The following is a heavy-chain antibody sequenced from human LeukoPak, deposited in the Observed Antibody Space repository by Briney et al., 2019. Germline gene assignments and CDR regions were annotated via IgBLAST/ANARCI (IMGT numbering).Heavy chain of an antibody. V-gene: IGHV1-2*02. D-gene: IGHD1-26*01. CDR2: INPNSGGT. J-gene: IGHJ4*02. CDR1: GYTFNGYY. CDR3: ARGNWELLDFDY. Sequence: ASVTVSFKSSGYTFNGYYMHWVRQAPGQGLEWMGWINPNSGGTNYAQKFQGRVTMTRDTSISTAYMELSRLRSDDTAVYYCARGNWELLDFDYWGQGTLVTVSS.